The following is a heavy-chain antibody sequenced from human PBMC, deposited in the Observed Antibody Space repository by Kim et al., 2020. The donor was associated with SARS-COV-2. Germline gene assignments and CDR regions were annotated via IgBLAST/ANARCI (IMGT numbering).Heavy chain of an antibody. J-gene: IGHJ6*02. CDR3: AKVSRIAAAGSEYYYYYYGMDV. V-gene: IGHV3-23*01. CDR2: ISGSGGST. CDR1: GFTFSSYA. D-gene: IGHD6-13*01. Sequence: GGSLRLSCAASGFTFSSYAMSWVRQAPGKGLEWVSAISGSGGSTYYADSVKGRFTISRDNSKNTLYLQMNSLRAEDTAVYYCAKVSRIAAAGSEYYYYYYGMDVWGQGTTVTVSS.